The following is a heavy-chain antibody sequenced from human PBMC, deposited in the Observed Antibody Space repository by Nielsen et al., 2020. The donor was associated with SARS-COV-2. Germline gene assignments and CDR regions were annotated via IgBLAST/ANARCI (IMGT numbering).Heavy chain of an antibody. J-gene: IGHJ3*02. Sequence: SETLSLTCTVSGGSISSYYWSWIRQPPGKGLEWIGYIYYSGSTNYNPSLKSRVTISVDTSKNQFSLKLSSVTAADTAVYYCATQPPTVNPAFDIWGQGTMVTVSS. D-gene: IGHD4-17*01. CDR1: GGSISSYY. CDR2: IYYSGST. V-gene: IGHV4-59*13. CDR3: ATQPPTVNPAFDI.